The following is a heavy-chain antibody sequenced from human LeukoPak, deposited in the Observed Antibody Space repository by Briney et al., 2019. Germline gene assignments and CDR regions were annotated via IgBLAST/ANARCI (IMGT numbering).Heavy chain of an antibody. J-gene: IGHJ2*01. CDR2: ISSNGGNT. CDR3: VKDASGARVKWYFDL. CDR1: GFTFSSSV. V-gene: IGHV3-64D*09. D-gene: IGHD7-27*01. Sequence: GGSLRLSCSASGFTFSSSVMHWVRQAPGKGLEYVSAISSNGGNTFYADSVKCRFTISRDNSKNTLYLQMSSLRAEDTAVYYCVKDASGARVKWYFDLWGRGTLVTVSS.